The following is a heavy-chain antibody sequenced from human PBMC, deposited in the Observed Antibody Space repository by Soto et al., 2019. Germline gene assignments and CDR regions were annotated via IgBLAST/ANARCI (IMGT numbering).Heavy chain of an antibody. CDR1: GFTFSSYG. V-gene: IGHV3-33*01. CDR2: IWYDGSNK. D-gene: IGHD5-18*01. Sequence: QVQLVESGGGVVQPGRSLRLSCAASGFTFSSYGMHWVRQAPGKGLEWVAVIWYDGSNKYYADSVKGRFTISRDNSKNTLNLQMNRLRAEDRAVYYCGRLDKALGWGQGPLVTVSS. CDR3: GRLDKALG. J-gene: IGHJ4*02.